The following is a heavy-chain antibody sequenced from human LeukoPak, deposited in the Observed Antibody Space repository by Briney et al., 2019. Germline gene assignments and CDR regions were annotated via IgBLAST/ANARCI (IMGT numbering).Heavy chain of an antibody. CDR3: TSVSYYDSSGYYSQFYFDY. J-gene: IGHJ4*02. D-gene: IGHD3-22*01. Sequence: PGGSLRLSCAASGFTFSGSAMRWVRQASGKGLEWVGRIRSKANSYATAYAACVKGRFTISRDDSKNTAYLQMNSLKTADTAVYYCTSVSYYDSSGYYSQFYFDYWGQGTLVTVSS. CDR1: GFTFSGSA. V-gene: IGHV3-73*01. CDR2: IRSKANSYAT.